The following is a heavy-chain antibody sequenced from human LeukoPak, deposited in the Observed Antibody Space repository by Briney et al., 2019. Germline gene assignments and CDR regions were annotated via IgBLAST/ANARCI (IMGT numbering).Heavy chain of an antibody. Sequence: VASVKVSCKASGGTFSSYAISWVRQAPGQGLEWMGGIIPIFGTANYAQKFQGRVTITADESTSTAYMELSSLRSEDTAVYYCARDGLYYDILTGYYKTIWFDPWGQGTLVTVSS. CDR2: IIPIFGTA. V-gene: IGHV1-69*13. CDR1: GGTFSSYA. CDR3: ARDGLYYDILTGYYKTIWFDP. D-gene: IGHD3-9*01. J-gene: IGHJ5*02.